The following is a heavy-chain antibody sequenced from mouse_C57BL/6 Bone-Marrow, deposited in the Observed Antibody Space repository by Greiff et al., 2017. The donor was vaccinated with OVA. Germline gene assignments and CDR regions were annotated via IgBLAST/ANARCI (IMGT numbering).Heavy chain of an antibody. V-gene: IGHV1-81*01. Sequence: QVQLQQSGAELARPGASVKLSCKASGYTFTSYGISWVKQRTGQGLEWIGEIYPRSGNTYYNEKFKGKATLTADKSSSTAYMELRSLTSEDSAIYFSARSYSSGYNYAMDYWGQGTSVTVSS. J-gene: IGHJ4*01. CDR3: ARSYSSGYNYAMDY. D-gene: IGHD3-2*02. CDR2: IYPRSGNT. CDR1: GYTFTSYG.